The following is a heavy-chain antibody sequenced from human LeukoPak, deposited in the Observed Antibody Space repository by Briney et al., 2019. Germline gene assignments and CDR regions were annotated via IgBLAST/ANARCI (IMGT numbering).Heavy chain of an antibody. CDR3: ARGRGVRGVRLYYYMDV. V-gene: IGHV1-18*01. D-gene: IGHD3-10*01. J-gene: IGHJ6*03. CDR1: GYTFTSYG. Sequence: ASVTVSCKASGYTFTSYGISWVRQAPGQGLEWMGWISAYNGNTNYAQKLQGRVTMTTDTSTSTAYMELRSLRSDDTAVYYCARGRGVRGVRLYYYMDVWGKGTTVTISS. CDR2: ISAYNGNT.